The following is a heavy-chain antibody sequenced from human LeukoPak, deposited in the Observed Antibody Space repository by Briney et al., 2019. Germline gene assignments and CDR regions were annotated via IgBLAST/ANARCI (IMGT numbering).Heavy chain of an antibody. CDR1: GGPISSYY. Sequence: PSETLSLTCTVSGGPISSYYWSWIRQPPGKGLEWIGYIYYSGSTNYNPSLKSRVTISVDTSKNQFSLKLSSVTAADTAVYYCARALRSGSYYNVDAFDIWGQGTMVTVSS. J-gene: IGHJ3*02. CDR3: ARALRSGSYYNVDAFDI. D-gene: IGHD3-10*01. CDR2: IYYSGST. V-gene: IGHV4-59*01.